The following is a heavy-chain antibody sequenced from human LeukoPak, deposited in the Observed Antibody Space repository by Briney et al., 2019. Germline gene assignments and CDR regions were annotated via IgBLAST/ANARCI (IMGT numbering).Heavy chain of an antibody. CDR2: IGSSDSTT. CDR3: ARDGTPNYSSGWVYMDV. CDR1: GFTFSSYE. D-gene: IGHD6-25*01. V-gene: IGHV3-48*03. Sequence: GGSLRLSCVGSGFTFSSYEMNWVRQAPGKGLEWLSYIGSSDSTTHYADSVKGRFTISRDNAKNSLYLQINSLRVEDTAAYYCARDGTPNYSSGWVYMDVWGEGTTVTISS. J-gene: IGHJ6*03.